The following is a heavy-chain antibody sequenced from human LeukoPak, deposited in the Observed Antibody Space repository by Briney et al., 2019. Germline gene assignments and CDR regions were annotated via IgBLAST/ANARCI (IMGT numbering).Heavy chain of an antibody. CDR2: IYHSGSS. V-gene: IGHV4-4*02. CDR1: GGSISSSNW. CDR3: ARGPAARRGRSDY. Sequence: PSGTLSLTCAVSGGSISSSNWWSWVRQPPGKGLEWIGEIYHSGSSNYNSSLKSRVTMLVDKSKNQFSLKLSSVTAADTAVYYCARGPAARRGRSDYWGQGTLVTVSS. J-gene: IGHJ4*02. D-gene: IGHD3-16*01.